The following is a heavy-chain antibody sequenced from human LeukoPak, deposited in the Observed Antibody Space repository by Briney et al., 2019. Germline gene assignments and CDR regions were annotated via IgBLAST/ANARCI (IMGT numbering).Heavy chain of an antibody. CDR3: ARGIAAAGSRWVWFDP. J-gene: IGHJ5*02. CDR2: IYTSGST. CDR1: GGSISSYY. D-gene: IGHD6-13*01. Sequence: SETLSLTCTVSGGSISSYYWSWTRQPAGKGLEWIGRIYTSGSTNYNPSLKSRVTMSVDTSKNQFSLKLSSVTAADTAVYYCARGIAAAGSRWVWFDPWGQGTLVTVSS. V-gene: IGHV4-4*07.